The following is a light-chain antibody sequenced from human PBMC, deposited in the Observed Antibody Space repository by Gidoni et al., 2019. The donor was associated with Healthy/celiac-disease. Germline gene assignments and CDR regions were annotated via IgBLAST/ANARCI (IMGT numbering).Light chain of an antibody. J-gene: IGKJ1*01. V-gene: IGKV1-39*01. CDR2: AAS. CDR1: QSISSY. CDR3: QQSYSTPLT. Sequence: DIQVTQSPSSLSASVGDRVPITCRASQSISSYLTWYQQKQGKAPKLLIYAASSLQSGVPSRFSGSGSGTDFTLTISSLQPEDFATYYCQQSYSTPLTFXQXTKVEIK.